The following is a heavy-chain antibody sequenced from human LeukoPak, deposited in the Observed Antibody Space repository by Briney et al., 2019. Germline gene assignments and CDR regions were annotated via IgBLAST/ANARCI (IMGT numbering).Heavy chain of an antibody. CDR2: IYTSGST. CDR1: GGSTSNWY. Sequence: SETLSLTCTVSGGSTSNWYWGWFRQPAGKGLEWIGRIYTSGSTIYDPSLKSRVTMSVDTSTNQISLRLTSVTAADTAMYYCARKLASSTLKAGAFDIWGQGTMVTVSS. V-gene: IGHV4-4*07. D-gene: IGHD2-2*01. J-gene: IGHJ3*02. CDR3: ARKLASSTLKAGAFDI.